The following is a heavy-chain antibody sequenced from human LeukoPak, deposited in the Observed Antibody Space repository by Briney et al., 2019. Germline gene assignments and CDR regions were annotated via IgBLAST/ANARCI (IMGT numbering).Heavy chain of an antibody. CDR3: ARGPAISLDTGYFDY. D-gene: IGHD5-18*01. Sequence: SETLSLTCTDPGGSISSYYWSWIRQRPGKGLEWIGYIFYSGSTNYNPSLKSRVTISVDTSKNQFSLKLSSVTAADAAVYYCARGPAISLDTGYFDYWGQGTLVTVSS. CDR2: IFYSGST. J-gene: IGHJ4*02. CDR1: GGSISSYY. V-gene: IGHV4-59*01.